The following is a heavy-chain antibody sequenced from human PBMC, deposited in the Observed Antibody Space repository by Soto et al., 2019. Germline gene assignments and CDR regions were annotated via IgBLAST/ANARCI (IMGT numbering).Heavy chain of an antibody. CDR2: IYYSGST. CDR3: ARHVAPNDYLFDY. Sequence: QVQLQESGPGLVKPSETLSLTCPVSGGSISSYSWNWIRQPPGKGLEWIGYIYYSGSTKYHPSLKSRVTMSVDTSKNQFSLKLSSVTAADTAVYYCARHVAPNDYLFDYWGQGTLVTVSS. V-gene: IGHV4-59*08. J-gene: IGHJ4*02. D-gene: IGHD4-17*01. CDR1: GGSISSYS.